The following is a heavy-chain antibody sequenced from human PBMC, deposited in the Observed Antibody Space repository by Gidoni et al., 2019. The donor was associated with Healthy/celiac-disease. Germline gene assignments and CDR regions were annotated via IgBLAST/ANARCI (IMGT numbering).Heavy chain of an antibody. J-gene: IGHJ3*02. CDR3: AKDLSGYSSRWWDAFDI. CDR2: ISGSGGST. D-gene: IGHD6-13*01. CDR1: GFTFSSYA. V-gene: IGHV3-23*01. Sequence: EVQLLESGGGLVQPGGSLRLSCAASGFTFSSYAMSWVRQAPGKGREWVSAISGSGGSTYYTDSVKGRFTISRDNSKNTLYLQMNSLRAEDTAVYYCAKDLSGYSSRWWDAFDIWGQGTMVTVSS.